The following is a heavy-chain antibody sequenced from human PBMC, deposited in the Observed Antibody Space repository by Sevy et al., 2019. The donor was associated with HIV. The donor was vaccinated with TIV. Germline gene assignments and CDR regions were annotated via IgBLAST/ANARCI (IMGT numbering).Heavy chain of an antibody. J-gene: IGHJ4*02. D-gene: IGHD1-7*01. Sequence: GGSLKLSCTSSGFTFGNYAISWFRQAPGKGLQWVGFIRSEPYGGTADYAASVKGRLTISRDNSKSIAYLQMNSLKTEDTAVYYCTREVRNYGLDYWGQGTLVTVSS. CDR1: GFTFGNYA. CDR3: TREVRNYGLDY. CDR2: IRSEPYGGTA. V-gene: IGHV3-49*03.